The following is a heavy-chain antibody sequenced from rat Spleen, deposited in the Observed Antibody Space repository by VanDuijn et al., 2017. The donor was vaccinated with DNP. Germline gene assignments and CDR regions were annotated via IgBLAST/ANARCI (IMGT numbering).Heavy chain of an antibody. J-gene: IGHJ4*01. CDR3: TRGYLGVMDA. D-gene: IGHD1-11*01. V-gene: IGHV5-7*01. Sequence: EVQLVESGGGLVQPGRSLKLSCAASGFTFSDYYMAWVRQAPKTGLEWVANIIYDGSRTHYRDSVKGRFTISRDNAKSTLYLQMNSLRSEDTATYYCTRGYLGVMDAWGQGASVTVSS. CDR1: GFTFSDYY. CDR2: IIYDGSRT.